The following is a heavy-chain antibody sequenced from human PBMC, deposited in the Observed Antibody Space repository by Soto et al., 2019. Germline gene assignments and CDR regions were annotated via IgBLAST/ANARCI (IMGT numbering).Heavy chain of an antibody. J-gene: IGHJ4*02. Sequence: EVQMVESGGDLVQPGGSLRLSCVVSGFSFRIYSMNWVRQAPGKGLEWISYISSDSGTIYYADSLKGRFTISRDNGKNSLYLQMSSLTDEDTAVYYCARGRLWSFDFWGQGTLVTVSS. CDR2: ISSDSGTI. V-gene: IGHV3-48*02. CDR1: GFSFRIYS. D-gene: IGHD3-10*01. CDR3: ARGRLWSFDF.